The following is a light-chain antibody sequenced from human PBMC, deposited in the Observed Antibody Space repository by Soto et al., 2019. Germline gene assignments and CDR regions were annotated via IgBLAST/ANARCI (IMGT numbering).Light chain of an antibody. CDR3: SSYTNTSPHVI. J-gene: IGLJ2*01. Sequence: QAVVTQPASVSGSPGQSITISCTGASSDIGGYNHVSWYQQHPGKAPKLIIYNVSHRPSGVSTRFSGSKYGNTASLIIAGLQAEDEADYFCSSYTNTSPHVIFGGGTQLTVL. CDR1: SSDIGGYNH. CDR2: NVS. V-gene: IGLV2-14*03.